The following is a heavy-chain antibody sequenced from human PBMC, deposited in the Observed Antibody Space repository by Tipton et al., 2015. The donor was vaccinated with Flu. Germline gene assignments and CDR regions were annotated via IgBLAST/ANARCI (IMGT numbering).Heavy chain of an antibody. V-gene: IGHV4-31*03. CDR2: IYHSGST. D-gene: IGHD5-24*01. Sequence: TLSLTCSVSGASISRVGYDWSWIRQHPGKGLEWRGYIYHSGSTYYNPSLKSRVTISVDTSNNQYSLKLRSVTAADTAVYYCARDVDGYNGHDYWGQGALVTVSS. CDR3: ARDVDGYNGHDY. CDR1: GASISRVGYD. J-gene: IGHJ4*02.